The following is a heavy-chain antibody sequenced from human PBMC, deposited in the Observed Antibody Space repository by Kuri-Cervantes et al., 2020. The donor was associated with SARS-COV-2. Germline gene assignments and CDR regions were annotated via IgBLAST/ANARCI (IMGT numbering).Heavy chain of an antibody. Sequence: GESLKISCAASGFTFSSYWMSWVRQAPGKGPEWVANIKQDGSEKYYVDSVKGRFTISRDNAKNSLYLQMNSLRAEDTAVYYCAREGFLEWLPFDYWGQGTLVTVSS. V-gene: IGHV3-7*01. D-gene: IGHD3-3*01. CDR3: AREGFLEWLPFDY. CDR1: GFTFSSYW. J-gene: IGHJ4*02. CDR2: IKQDGSEK.